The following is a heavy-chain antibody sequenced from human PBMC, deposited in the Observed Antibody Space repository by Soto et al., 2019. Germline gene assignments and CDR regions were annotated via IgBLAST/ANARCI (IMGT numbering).Heavy chain of an antibody. V-gene: IGHV3-23*01. J-gene: IGHJ4*02. CDR1: GFTFTSFG. CDR2: ISGSGSDT. Sequence: PGGSLRLSCAASGFTFTSFGMIWVRQWPGKGLEWVPAISGSGSDTYYADSVQGRFTISRDNSKNTLYLQMHSLRAEDTAVYYCAKYLLMDTSSIFECRGQGTLVTVSS. CDR3: AKYLLMDTSSIFEC. D-gene: IGHD2-8*01.